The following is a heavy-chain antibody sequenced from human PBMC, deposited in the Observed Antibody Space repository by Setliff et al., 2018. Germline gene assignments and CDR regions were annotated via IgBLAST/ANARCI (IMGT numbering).Heavy chain of an antibody. J-gene: IGHJ6*03. CDR3: ARAYYYGSGNSHKYYMDV. Sequence: LSLTCSVAGGSMTDFFWHWFRRPPGKGLEWIGYFYHSGSMNYNPSLKGRVTMSVDTSNNQLSLKLTSVSAADTAVYYCARAYYYGSGNSHKYYMDVWGKGTAVTVSS. V-gene: IGHV4-4*09. CDR1: GGSMTDFF. CDR2: FYHSGSM. D-gene: IGHD3-10*01.